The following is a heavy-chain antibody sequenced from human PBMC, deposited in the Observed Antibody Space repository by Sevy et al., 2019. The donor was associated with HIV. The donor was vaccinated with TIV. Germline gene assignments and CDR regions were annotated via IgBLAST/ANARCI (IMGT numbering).Heavy chain of an antibody. CDR3: ARSGYSGYAFDY. V-gene: IGHV5-51*01. Sequence: GESLKISCKGFGNNFNSYWIGWVRQMPGKGLELRGFIYPSDSDTRYSRPFQGQVTISPDKSISTAYLQWSSLKASDTAIYYCARSGYSGYAFDYWGQGTLVTVSS. CDR2: IYPSDSDT. J-gene: IGHJ4*02. D-gene: IGHD5-12*01. CDR1: GNNFNSYW.